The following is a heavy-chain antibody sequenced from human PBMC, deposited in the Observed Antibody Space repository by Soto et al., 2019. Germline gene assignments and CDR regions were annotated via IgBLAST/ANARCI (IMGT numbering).Heavy chain of an antibody. CDR1: GFTFSSYG. J-gene: IGHJ4*02. CDR3: AKAMSVLGGY. CDR2: ISYDGSNK. Sequence: QVQLVESGGGVVQPGRSLRLSCAASGFTFSSYGMHWVRQAPGKGLEWVAVISYDGSNKYYADSVKGRFTISRDNSKDTLYLQKNSLSAEDTAVYYCAKAMSVLGGYWGQGTLVTVSA. D-gene: IGHD1-26*01. V-gene: IGHV3-30*18.